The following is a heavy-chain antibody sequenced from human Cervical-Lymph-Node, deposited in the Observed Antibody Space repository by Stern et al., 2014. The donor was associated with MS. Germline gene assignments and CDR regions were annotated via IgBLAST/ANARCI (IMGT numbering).Heavy chain of an antibody. D-gene: IGHD6-13*01. Sequence: QVQLQQWGAGLLKPSETLSLTCAVYGGSFSDYYWPWIRQPPGKGLEWIGEINHSGSTNYTPSPKIRLTITVDTSKNQVPLKLSSVTAADTAVYYCARGLPIASPGYFDFWDQGALVTVSS. CDR2: INHSGST. CDR3: ARGLPIASPGYFDF. V-gene: IGHV4-34*01. CDR1: GGSFSDYY. J-gene: IGHJ4*02.